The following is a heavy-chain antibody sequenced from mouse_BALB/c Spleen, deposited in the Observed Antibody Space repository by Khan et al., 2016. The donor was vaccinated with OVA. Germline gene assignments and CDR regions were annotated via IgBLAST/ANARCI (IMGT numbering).Heavy chain of an antibody. Sequence: QVQLKESGPGLVQPSQSLSITCTVSGFSLNNYSVHWVRQSPGKGLEWLGVIWSAGSTDYNAAFITRLTISKDNSRSQVFFKMNSMQPNDTAIYYCARRDKDYGRGALFAYWGQGTLVTVSA. J-gene: IGHJ3*01. CDR1: GFSLNNYS. CDR2: IWSAGST. CDR3: ARRDKDYGRGALFAY. D-gene: IGHD2-4*01. V-gene: IGHV2-2*02.